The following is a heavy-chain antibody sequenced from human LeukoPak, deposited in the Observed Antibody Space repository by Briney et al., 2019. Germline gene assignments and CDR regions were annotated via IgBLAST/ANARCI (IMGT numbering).Heavy chain of an antibody. J-gene: IGHJ4*02. Sequence: GGSLRLSCAGSGFNFSSYSMSWVRQAPWKGLEFVSSISSSSSFIYYANSVKGRFTISRDNAKKSLSLQMNSLRADDTAVYYCARGYSSSWYLDWGQGTLVTVSS. D-gene: IGHD6-13*01. CDR3: ARGYSSSWYLD. V-gene: IGHV3-21*01. CDR1: GFNFSSYS. CDR2: ISSSSSFI.